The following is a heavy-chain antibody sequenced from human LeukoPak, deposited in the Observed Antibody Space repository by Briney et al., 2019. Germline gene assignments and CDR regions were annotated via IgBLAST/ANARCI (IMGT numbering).Heavy chain of an antibody. V-gene: IGHV4-59*08. CDR2: IYFSGIT. D-gene: IGHD2-2*01. Sequence: PSETLSLTCTVSGGSITSYYWSWIRQPPGKGLEWIGYIYFSGITNYNPSLKSRITISVDTSKNQFSLNLSSVTAADTAVYYCARYLGFCSSTSCSTSRFDPWGQGTLVTVSS. CDR1: GGSITSYY. J-gene: IGHJ5*02. CDR3: ARYLGFCSSTSCSTSRFDP.